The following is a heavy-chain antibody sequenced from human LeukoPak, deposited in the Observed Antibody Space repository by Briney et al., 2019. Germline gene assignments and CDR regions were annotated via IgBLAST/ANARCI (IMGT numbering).Heavy chain of an antibody. CDR3: ASDYSGSYQGGYFDY. CDR1: GFTVSSNY. J-gene: IGHJ4*02. Sequence: GGSLRLSCAASGFTVSSNYMSWVRQAPGKGLXXXSIIYSGGSTYYADSVKGRFTISRDNSKNTLYLQMNSLRAEDTAVYYCASDYSGSYQGGYFDYWGQGTLVTVSS. V-gene: IGHV3-66*01. D-gene: IGHD1-26*01. CDR2: IYSGGST.